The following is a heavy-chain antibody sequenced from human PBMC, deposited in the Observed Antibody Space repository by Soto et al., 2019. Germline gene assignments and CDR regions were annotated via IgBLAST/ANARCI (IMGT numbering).Heavy chain of an antibody. J-gene: IGHJ4*02. CDR1: GYTFTSHD. Sequence: QVQLVQSGAEVKKSGASVKVSCKASGYTFTSHDINWVRQATGQGLEWMGWMNPNSGNTGYVQKFQGRVTMTRNTSKSTAYMELSSLRSEDTAVYYCARWDYGVYARFDYWGQGTLVTVSS. CDR2: MNPNSGNT. CDR3: ARWDYGVYARFDY. D-gene: IGHD4-17*01. V-gene: IGHV1-8*01.